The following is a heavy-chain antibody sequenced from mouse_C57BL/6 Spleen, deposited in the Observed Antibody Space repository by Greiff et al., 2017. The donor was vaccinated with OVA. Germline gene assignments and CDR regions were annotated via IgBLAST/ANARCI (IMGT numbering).Heavy chain of an antibody. CDR2: IYWDDDK. CDR1: GFSLSTSGMG. Sequence: QVTLKVSGPGILQSSQTLSLTCSFSGFSLSTSGMGVSWIRQPSGKGLEWLAHIYWDDDKRYNPSLKSRLTISKDTSRNQVFLKITSVDTADTATYYCARSPYYYGSSYWYLDVWGTGTTVTVSS. D-gene: IGHD1-1*01. J-gene: IGHJ1*03. CDR3: ARSPYYYGSSYWYLDV. V-gene: IGHV8-12*01.